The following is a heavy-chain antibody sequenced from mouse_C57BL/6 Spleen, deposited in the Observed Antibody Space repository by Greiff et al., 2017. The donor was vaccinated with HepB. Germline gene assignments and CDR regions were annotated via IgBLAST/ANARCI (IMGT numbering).Heavy chain of an antibody. CDR3: ARHGGYDGSRYFDV. CDR1: GFTFSSYT. CDR2: ISGGGGNT. V-gene: IGHV5-9*01. D-gene: IGHD1-1*01. Sequence: EVQLMESGGGLVKPGGSLKLSCAASGFTFSSYTMSWVRQTPEKRLEWVATISGGGGNTYYPDSVKGRFTISRDNAKNTLYLQMSSLRSEDTALYYCARHGGYDGSRYFDVWGTGTTVTVSS. J-gene: IGHJ1*03.